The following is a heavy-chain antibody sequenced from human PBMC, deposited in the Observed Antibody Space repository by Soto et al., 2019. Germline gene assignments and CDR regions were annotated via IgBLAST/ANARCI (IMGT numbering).Heavy chain of an antibody. CDR2: TYYRSKWFN. V-gene: IGHV6-1*01. CDR1: GDSVSSNTAS. Sequence: SQTLSLTCAISGDSVSSNTASWNWIRQSPSRGLEWLGRTYYRSKWFNNYAVSVKSRISINPDTSKNQFSLQLNSVTPEDTAVYYCAREGDSKDYFYGMDAWGQGTTVTVYS. CDR3: AREGDSKDYFYGMDA. J-gene: IGHJ6*02. D-gene: IGHD2-21*01.